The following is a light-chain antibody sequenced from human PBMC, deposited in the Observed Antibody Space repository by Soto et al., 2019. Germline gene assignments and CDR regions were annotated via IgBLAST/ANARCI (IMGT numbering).Light chain of an antibody. J-gene: IGKJ2*02. V-gene: IGKV3-11*01. CDR3: QQRSNWPST. CDR2: DAS. Sequence: EIVLTQSPATLSLSPGERATLSCRASQSVSSYLAWYQQKPGQAPRLLIYDASNRATGIPARFSGSGSGTACTLTISRREPEDFAVYYCQQRSNWPSTFGQGTKLEIK. CDR1: QSVSSY.